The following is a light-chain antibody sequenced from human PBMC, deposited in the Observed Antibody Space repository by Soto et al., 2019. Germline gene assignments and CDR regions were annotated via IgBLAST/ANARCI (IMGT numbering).Light chain of an antibody. CDR2: GAS. J-gene: IGKJ1*01. Sequence: EIVMTQSPASLSVTPGERVTLSCRASQSVNSNYLAWYQQKRGQAPRLLIYGASSRATGIPDRFSGSGSGTDFTLTISRLEPEDFAVYYCQESPRTFGQGTKVDIK. CDR3: QESPRT. V-gene: IGKV3-20*01. CDR1: QSVNSNY.